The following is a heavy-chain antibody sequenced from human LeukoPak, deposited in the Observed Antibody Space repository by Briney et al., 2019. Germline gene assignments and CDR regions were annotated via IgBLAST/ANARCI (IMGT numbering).Heavy chain of an antibody. CDR1: GFTFSSYG. CDR2: IWYDGSNK. CDR3: ARERLYWNGHFDY. D-gene: IGHD1-1*01. Sequence: PGGSLRLSCAASGFTFSSYGMHWVRQAPGKGLEWVAVIWYDGSNKYYADSVKGRLTISRDNSKNTLYLQMNSLRAEDTAVYYCARERLYWNGHFDYWGQGTLVTVSS. V-gene: IGHV3-33*01. J-gene: IGHJ4*02.